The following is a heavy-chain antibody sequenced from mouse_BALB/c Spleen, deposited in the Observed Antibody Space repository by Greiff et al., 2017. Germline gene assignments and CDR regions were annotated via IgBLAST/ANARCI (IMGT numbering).Heavy chain of an antibody. D-gene: IGHD1-2*01. CDR1: GYTFTSYW. V-gene: IGHV1-7*01. J-gene: IGHJ2*01. Sequence: QVQLKESGAELAKPGASVKMSCKASGYTFTSYWMHWVKQRPGQGLEWIGYINPSTGYTEYNQKFKDKATLTADKSSSTAYMQLSSLTSEDSAVYYCARREYGSYYFDYWGQGTTLTVSS. CDR3: ARREYGSYYFDY. CDR2: INPSTGYT.